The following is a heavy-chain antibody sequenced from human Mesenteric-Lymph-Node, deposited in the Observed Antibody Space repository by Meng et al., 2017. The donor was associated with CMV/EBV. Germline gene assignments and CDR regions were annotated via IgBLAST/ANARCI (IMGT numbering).Heavy chain of an antibody. CDR1: GFNVRDKY. V-gene: IGHV3-66*01. CDR3: TGDSVSNPNLDY. CDR2: IYRGDNT. J-gene: IGHJ4*02. Sequence: VDLVESGGGLLQPGGSLRLSCAASGFNVRDKYMSWVRQAPGKGLEWVCIIYRGDNTYYIDSVKDRFTVSRDNSKNTMYLQMNSLRVEDTAVYYCTGDSVSNPNLDYWGQGTLVTVSS. D-gene: IGHD3-10*01.